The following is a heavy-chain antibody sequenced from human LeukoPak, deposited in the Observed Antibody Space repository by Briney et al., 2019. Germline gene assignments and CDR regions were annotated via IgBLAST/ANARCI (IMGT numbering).Heavy chain of an antibody. V-gene: IGHV3-30*14. D-gene: IGHD3-22*01. J-gene: IGHJ4*02. CDR3: ARGTEFYDSSGYYSY. Sequence: PGGSLRLSCAASGFTFSSYAMHWVRQAPGKGLEWVAVISYDGSNKYYADSVKGRFTISRDNSKNTLYLQMNSLRAEDTAVYYCARGTEFYDSSGYYSYWGQGTLVTVSS. CDR1: GFTFSSYA. CDR2: ISYDGSNK.